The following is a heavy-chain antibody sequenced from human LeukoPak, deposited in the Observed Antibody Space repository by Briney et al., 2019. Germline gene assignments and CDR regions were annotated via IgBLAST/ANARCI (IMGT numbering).Heavy chain of an antibody. CDR2: INPNNGVT. Sequence: GASVKVSCKTSGYTFTGHYLHWLRQAPGQGLEWMGWINPNNGVTVYAQKFQGRVTMTRDTSISTAYMELSRLRSDDTAVYYCARESNSSGYLYWYFDLWGRGTLVTVSS. CDR1: GYTFTGHY. D-gene: IGHD3-22*01. CDR3: ARESNSSGYLYWYFDL. V-gene: IGHV1-2*02. J-gene: IGHJ2*01.